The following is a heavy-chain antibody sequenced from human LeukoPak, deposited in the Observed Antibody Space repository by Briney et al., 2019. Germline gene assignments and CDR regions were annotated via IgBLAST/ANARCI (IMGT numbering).Heavy chain of an antibody. CDR1: GGSFSDYY. CDR3: AKGHRYSSGWYWSHWFDP. CDR2: INHSGST. Sequence: SETLSLTCAVYGGSFSDYYWTWIRQPPGKGLEWIGEINHSGSTNYNPSLKSRVTISVDTSKKQFFLRLSSVTAADTAVYYCAKGHRYSSGWYWSHWFDPCGQGTLVTVSS. D-gene: IGHD6-19*01. J-gene: IGHJ5*02. V-gene: IGHV4-34*01.